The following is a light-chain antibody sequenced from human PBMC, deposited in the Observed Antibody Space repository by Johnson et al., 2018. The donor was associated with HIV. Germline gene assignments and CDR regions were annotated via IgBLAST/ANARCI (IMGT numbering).Light chain of an antibody. V-gene: IGLV1-51*02. CDR3: GTWDSSLSAYV. Sequence: QSVLTQPPSASGTPGQRVTISCSGSISNIGSNTVNWYQQLPGTAPKLLIYRNNKRPSEIPDRFSGSKSGTSATLGITGLQTGDEADFYCGTWDSSLSAYVFGTGTKVTVL. CDR1: ISNIGSNT. CDR2: RNN. J-gene: IGLJ1*01.